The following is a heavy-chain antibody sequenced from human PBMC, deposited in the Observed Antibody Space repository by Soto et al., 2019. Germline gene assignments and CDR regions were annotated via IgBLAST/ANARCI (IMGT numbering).Heavy chain of an antibody. J-gene: IGHJ6*02. CDR1: GFSLTTGKMG. D-gene: IGHD2-2*01. CDR3: ARMKVDSYQFYYAMDV. Sequence: SGPTLVNPTETLTLTCTVSGFSLTTGKMGVSWICQPPGKALEWLAHIFSDNERSYSTSLQGRLTISKDTSGSQVVLSMTNVDPVDTATYYCARMKVDSYQFYYAMDVWGQGTTVTVSS. CDR2: IFSDNER. V-gene: IGHV2-26*01.